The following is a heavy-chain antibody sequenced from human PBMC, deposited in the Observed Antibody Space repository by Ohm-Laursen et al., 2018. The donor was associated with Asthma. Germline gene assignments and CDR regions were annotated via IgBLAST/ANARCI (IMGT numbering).Heavy chain of an antibody. J-gene: IGHJ4*02. Sequence: SVKVSCKAFGGTFNNHGITWVRQAPGQGLEWMGGINSVFRTTDYAQKFQGRVTITADESTATVYMELSSLRSDDTALYYCGRKQGSCIVSTCYSLDFWGQGTLVTVSS. V-gene: IGHV1-69*13. D-gene: IGHD2-15*01. CDR1: GGTFNNHG. CDR3: GRKQGSCIVSTCYSLDF. CDR2: INSVFRTT.